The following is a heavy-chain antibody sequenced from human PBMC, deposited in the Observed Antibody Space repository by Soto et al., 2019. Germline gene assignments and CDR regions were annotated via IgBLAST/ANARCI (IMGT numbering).Heavy chain of an antibody. CDR1: GGSISSDY. V-gene: IGHV4-4*07. Sequence: ASETLSLTCTVSGGSISSDYWSWIRQPAGKGLEWIGRIYISENTHYNPSLRSRVSMSLDTSKNQLSLNLSSVTAADTAVYYCARGVGRRSWTSFDSWGQGTLVTVSS. J-gene: IGHJ4*02. CDR2: IYISENT. D-gene: IGHD6-13*01. CDR3: ARGVGRRSWTSFDS.